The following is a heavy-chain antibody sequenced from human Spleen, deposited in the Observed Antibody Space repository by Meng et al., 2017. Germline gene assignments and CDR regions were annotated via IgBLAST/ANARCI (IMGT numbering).Heavy chain of an antibody. CDR2: IDPKSGGT. V-gene: IGHV1-2*02. J-gene: IGHJ4*02. Sequence: ASVKVSCKASGYIFNDYYMHWVRQAPGQGLEWMGWIDPKSGGTNYAQKFQGRVTLTWDTSISTAYMELSRLRSDDTAVYYCARDIRRTTVVTSPDYWGQGTLVTVSS. D-gene: IGHD4-23*01. CDR3: ARDIRRTTVVTSPDY. CDR1: GYIFNDYY.